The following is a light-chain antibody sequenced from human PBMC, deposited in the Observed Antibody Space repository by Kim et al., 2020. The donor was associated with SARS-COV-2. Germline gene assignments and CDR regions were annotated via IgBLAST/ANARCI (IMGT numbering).Light chain of an antibody. V-gene: IGLV3-19*01. CDR2: GKD. J-gene: IGLJ1*01. CDR3: ASRDSSGNLSV. Sequence: SSELTQDPTVSVALGQTVRISCQGDSLRTYFAYWYQKKPGQAPILVIYGKDKRPSGIPARFSGSGSGNTASLTITGPQAEDEADYYCASRDSSGNLSVFGSGTKVTVL. CDR1: SLRTYF.